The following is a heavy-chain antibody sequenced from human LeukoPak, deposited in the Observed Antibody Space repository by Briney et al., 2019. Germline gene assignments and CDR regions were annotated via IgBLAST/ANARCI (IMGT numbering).Heavy chain of an antibody. CDR1: GFTFIDYD. CDR2: IGIRGDT. D-gene: IGHD3-10*01. J-gene: IGHJ4*02. Sequence: GGSLRLSCAASGFTFIDYDMHWVRQVIGKGLEWVSAIGIRGDTHYSGSVKGRFTISRENAESSLYLQMNSLRAEDTAVYYCAKERGAMVRGVTHYWGQGTLVTVSS. CDR3: AKERGAMVRGVTHY. V-gene: IGHV3-13*01.